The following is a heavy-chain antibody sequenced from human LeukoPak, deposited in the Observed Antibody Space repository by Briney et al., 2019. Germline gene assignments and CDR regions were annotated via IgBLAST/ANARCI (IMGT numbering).Heavy chain of an antibody. CDR3: ARLSIAALYYFDY. V-gene: IGHV4-30-4*08. J-gene: IGHJ4*02. Sequence: PSQTLSLTCTVSGGSISSGDYYWSWIRQPPGKGLEWIGYIYYSGSTYYNPSLKSRVTISVDTSKNQFSLKLSSVTAADTAVYYCARLSIAALYYFDYWGQGTLVTVSS. CDR1: GGSISSGDYY. CDR2: IYYSGST. D-gene: IGHD6-13*01.